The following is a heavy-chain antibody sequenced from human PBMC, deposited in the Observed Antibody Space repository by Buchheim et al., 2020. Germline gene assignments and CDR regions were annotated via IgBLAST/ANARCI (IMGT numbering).Heavy chain of an antibody. J-gene: IGHJ4*02. CDR3: AKDTYYDILTGYYDY. CDR2: ISYDGSNK. D-gene: IGHD3-9*01. V-gene: IGHV3-30*18. CDR1: GFTFSSYS. Sequence: VQLVESGGTLVQPGGSLRLSCAASGFTFSSYSMSWVRQAPGKGLEWVAVISYDGSNKYYADSVKGRFTISRDNSKNTLYLQMNSLRAEDTAVYYCAKDTYYDILTGYYDYWGQGTL.